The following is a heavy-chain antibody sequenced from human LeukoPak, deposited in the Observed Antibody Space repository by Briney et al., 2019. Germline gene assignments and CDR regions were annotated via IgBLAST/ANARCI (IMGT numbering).Heavy chain of an antibody. V-gene: IGHV3-11*04. CDR3: ARDSDIVVVPAATFLDY. D-gene: IGHD2-2*01. J-gene: IGHJ4*02. CDR2: ISSSGSTI. Sequence: GGSLRLSCAASGFPFSDYYMSWIRQAPGKGLEWVSYISSSGSTIYYADSVKGRFTISRDNAKNSLYLQMNSLRAEDTAVYYCARDSDIVVVPAATFLDYWGQGTLVTVSS. CDR1: GFPFSDYY.